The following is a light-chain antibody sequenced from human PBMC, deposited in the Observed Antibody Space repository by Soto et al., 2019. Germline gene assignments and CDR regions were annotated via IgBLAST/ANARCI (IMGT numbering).Light chain of an antibody. V-gene: IGKV1-33*01. Sequence: DIQMTQSPSSLSASVGDRVTITCQASQDISNYLNWYQQKPGKAPKLLIYDASNLETGVPSRFSGSGSGTDFTFTISSLQPEDIATYYCQQYDNLLPLGPGTKVDIK. CDR2: DAS. CDR1: QDISNY. CDR3: QQYDNLLP. J-gene: IGKJ3*01.